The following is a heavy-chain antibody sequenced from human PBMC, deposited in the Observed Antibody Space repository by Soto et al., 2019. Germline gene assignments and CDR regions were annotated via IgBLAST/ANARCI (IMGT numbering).Heavy chain of an antibody. J-gene: IGHJ4*02. D-gene: IGHD3-22*01. CDR2: IIPIDGTT. CDR1: GGTFSSYA. CDR3: ATGATMIELNY. Sequence: WASVKGSCTASGGTFSSYAISWVRQAPGQGLEWMGGIIPIDGTTNYAQKFQGRVTMTEDTSTDTAYMELSSLRSEDTAVYYCATGATMIELNYWGQGTLVTVS. V-gene: IGHV1-69*06.